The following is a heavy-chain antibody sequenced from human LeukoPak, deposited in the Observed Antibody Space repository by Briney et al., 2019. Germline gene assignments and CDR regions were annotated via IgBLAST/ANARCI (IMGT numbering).Heavy chain of an antibody. CDR2: IKQDGSEK. V-gene: IGHV3-7*03. Sequence: GGSLRLSCAASGFTFSSYWMHWVRQAPGKGLEWVANIKQDGSEKYYVDSVRGRFSISRDNARNSLHLQMNSLRAEDTAVYYCARDCGILRIDCGDSLDIWGQGTMVTVSS. D-gene: IGHD2-21*01. CDR1: GFTFSSYW. J-gene: IGHJ3*02. CDR3: ARDCGILRIDCGDSLDI.